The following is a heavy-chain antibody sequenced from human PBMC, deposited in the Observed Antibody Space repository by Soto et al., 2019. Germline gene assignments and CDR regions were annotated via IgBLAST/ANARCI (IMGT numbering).Heavy chain of an antibody. V-gene: IGHV4-59*01. D-gene: IGHD3-10*01. CDR1: GDSMNYYY. Sequence: SETLSLTCSVSGDSMNYYYWSWFRQPPGKGLEWVGYIYYTGITSYNPSLKSRVTVSLDTSKNHFSLILTSVTAADTAIYYCATRPPGATFFGVFDYWSQGTLVTVSS. J-gene: IGHJ4*02. CDR3: ATRPPGATFFGVFDY. CDR2: IYYTGIT.